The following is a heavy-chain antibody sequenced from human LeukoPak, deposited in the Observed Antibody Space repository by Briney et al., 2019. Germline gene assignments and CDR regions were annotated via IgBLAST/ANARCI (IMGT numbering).Heavy chain of an antibody. CDR2: IYTSGST. CDR3: ARTGDSSGYYRNAIDY. D-gene: IGHD3-22*01. V-gene: IGHV4-4*07. CDR1: GGSISSYY. Sequence: PSETLSLTCTVSGGSISSYYWSWIRQPAGKGLEWIGRIYTSGSTNYNPSLKSQVTMSVDTSKNQFSLSLSSVTAADTAVYYCARTGDSSGYYRNAIDYWGQGTLVTVSS. J-gene: IGHJ4*02.